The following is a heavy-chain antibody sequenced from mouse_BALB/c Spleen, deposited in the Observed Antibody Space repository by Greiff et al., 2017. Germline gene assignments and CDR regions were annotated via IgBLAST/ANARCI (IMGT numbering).Heavy chain of an antibody. D-gene: IGHD2-4*01. V-gene: IGHV2-6-7*01. CDR3: ARAEVYYDFPWFAY. J-gene: IGHJ3*01. CDR2: IWGDGST. Sequence: QVQLQQSGPGLVAPSQSLSITCTVSGFSLTGYGVNWVRQPPGKGLEWLGMIWGDGSTDYNSALKSRLSISKDNSKSQVFLKMNSLQTDDTARYYCARAEVYYDFPWFAYWGQGTLVTVAA. CDR1: GFSLTGYG.